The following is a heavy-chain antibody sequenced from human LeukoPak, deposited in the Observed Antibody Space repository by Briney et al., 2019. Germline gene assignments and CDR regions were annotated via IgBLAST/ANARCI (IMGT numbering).Heavy chain of an antibody. V-gene: IGHV3-48*04. CDR3: ARDSPRYFDWLLDY. D-gene: IGHD3-9*01. CDR2: ISSSGSTI. Sequence: GGSLRLSCAASGFTFSSYSMNWVRQAPGKGLEWVSYISSSGSTIYYADSVKGRFIISRDNAKNSLYLQMNSLRAEDTAVYYCARDSPRYFDWLLDYWGQGTLVTVSS. CDR1: GFTFSSYS. J-gene: IGHJ4*02.